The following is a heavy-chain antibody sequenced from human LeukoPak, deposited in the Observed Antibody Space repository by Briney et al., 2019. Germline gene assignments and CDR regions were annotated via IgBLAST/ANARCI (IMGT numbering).Heavy chain of an antibody. Sequence: GGSLRLSCAASGFTFSSYEMNWVRQAPGKGLEWVSYISSSGSTIYYADSVKGRFTISRDNSKNTLYLQMNSLRAEDTAVYYCAREYRSSGFIWGQGTLVTVSS. J-gene: IGHJ4*02. V-gene: IGHV3-48*03. CDR2: ISSSGSTI. CDR3: AREYRSSGFI. CDR1: GFTFSSYE. D-gene: IGHD6-19*01.